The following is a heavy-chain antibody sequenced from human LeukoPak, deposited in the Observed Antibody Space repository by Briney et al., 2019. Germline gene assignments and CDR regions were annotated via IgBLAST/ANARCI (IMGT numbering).Heavy chain of an antibody. V-gene: IGHV3-21*06. CDR3: ARVAEAAAFDS. J-gene: IGHJ4*02. CDR1: GFTFSSYS. D-gene: IGHD6-13*01. CDR2: ISGNSRYI. Sequence: GGSLRLSCAASGFTFSSYSMTWVRQAPGKGLEWVSSISGNSRYIYYADSMRGRFTISRDNAKNSLYLQMNSLKPEDMAVYYCARVAEAAAFDSWGQGTLVTVSS.